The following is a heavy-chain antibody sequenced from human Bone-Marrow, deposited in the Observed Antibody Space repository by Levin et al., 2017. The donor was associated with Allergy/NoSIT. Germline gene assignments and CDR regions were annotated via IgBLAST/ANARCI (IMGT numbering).Heavy chain of an antibody. Sequence: PSETLSLTCAVYGGSFSGYYWSWIRQPPGKGLEWIGEINHSGSTNYNPSLKSRVTISVDTSKNQFSLKLSSVTAADTAVYYCARLPSPTVTFSYYYYYGMDVWGQGTTVTVSS. D-gene: IGHD4-17*01. V-gene: IGHV4-34*01. CDR2: INHSGST. J-gene: IGHJ6*02. CDR1: GGSFSGYY. CDR3: ARLPSPTVTFSYYYYYGMDV.